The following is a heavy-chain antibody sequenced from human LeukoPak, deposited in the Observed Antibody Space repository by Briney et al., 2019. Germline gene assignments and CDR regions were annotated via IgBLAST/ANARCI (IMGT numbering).Heavy chain of an antibody. J-gene: IGHJ6*02. Sequence: SETPSLTCTVSGGSISSYYWSWIRQPPGKGLEWIGYIYYSGSTNYNPSLKSRVTISVDTSKNQFSLKLSSVTAADTAVYYCARLDGESWPYYYYGMDVWGQGTTVTVSS. D-gene: IGHD4-17*01. CDR1: GGSISSYY. V-gene: IGHV4-59*08. CDR3: ARLDGESWPYYYYGMDV. CDR2: IYYSGST.